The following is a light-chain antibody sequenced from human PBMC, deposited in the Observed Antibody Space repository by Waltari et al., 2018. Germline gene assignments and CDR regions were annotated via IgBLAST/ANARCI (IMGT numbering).Light chain of an antibody. CDR1: QSISIN. Sequence: EIAMTQSPVTLSVSPGDTATLSCRASQSISINLAWYQQKPGQDPRLLIYAASTRASGIPARFSGSGSGTEFTLTISSLQSEDFAVYYCQQNDNWPPWTFGQGTKVEI. V-gene: IGKV3-15*01. CDR3: QQNDNWPPWT. CDR2: AAS. J-gene: IGKJ1*01.